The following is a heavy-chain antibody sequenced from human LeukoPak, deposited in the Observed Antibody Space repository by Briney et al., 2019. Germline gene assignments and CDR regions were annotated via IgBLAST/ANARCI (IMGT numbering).Heavy chain of an antibody. D-gene: IGHD3-10*01. J-gene: IGHJ4*02. Sequence: PGGSLRHSCAASGLTFSSYSMNWVRQAPGKGLEWVSSISSSNNYIYYADSVKGRFTISRDNAKNSLYLQMNSLRAEDTAVYYCARVPHAMVRGVIITEFYFAYWGQGTLVTVSS. CDR3: ARVPHAMVRGVIITEFYFAY. V-gene: IGHV3-21*01. CDR2: ISSSNNYI. CDR1: GLTFSSYS.